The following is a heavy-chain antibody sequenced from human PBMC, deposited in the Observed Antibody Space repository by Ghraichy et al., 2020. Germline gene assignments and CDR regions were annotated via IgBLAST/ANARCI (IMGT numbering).Heavy chain of an antibody. CDR2: IKQDGSEK. J-gene: IGHJ4*02. V-gene: IGHV3-7*01. CDR3: AKVRRGFTWATLDY. Sequence: GESLNISCVASGFTFSNYWMSWVRQAPGKGLEWVANIKQDGSEKYYVDSVKGRFTISRDNAKNSLYLQMNSLRAEDTAVYYCAKVRRGFTWATLDYWGQGTLVTVSS. D-gene: IGHD5-12*01. CDR1: GFTFSNYW.